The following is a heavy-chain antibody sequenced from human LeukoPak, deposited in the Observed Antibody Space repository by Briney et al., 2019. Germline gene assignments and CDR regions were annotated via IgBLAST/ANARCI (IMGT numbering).Heavy chain of an antibody. CDR2: ISAYNGNT. D-gene: IGHD6-19*01. J-gene: IGHJ3*02. CDR3: ATGIAVFDASDI. V-gene: IGHV1-18*01. CDR1: GYTFTSYG. Sequence: ASVRVSCKASGYTFTSYGISWVRQAPGQGLEWMGWISAYNGNTNYAQKLQGRVTMTTDTSTSTAYVELRSLRSDDTAVYYCATGIAVFDASDIWGQGTMVTVSS.